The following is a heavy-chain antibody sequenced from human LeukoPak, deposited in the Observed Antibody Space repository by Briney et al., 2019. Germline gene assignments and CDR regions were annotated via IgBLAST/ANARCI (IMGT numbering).Heavy chain of an antibody. J-gene: IGHJ4*02. CDR3: AKDRDSYGYVTSFDY. CDR2: ISGSGGST. Sequence: GGSLRLSCAASGFTFSSYAMSWVRQAPGEGLEWVSAISGSGGSTYYADSVKGRFTISRDNSKNTLYLQMNSLRAEDTAVYYCAKDRDSYGYVTSFDYWGQGTLVTVSS. CDR1: GFTFSSYA. V-gene: IGHV3-23*01. D-gene: IGHD5-18*01.